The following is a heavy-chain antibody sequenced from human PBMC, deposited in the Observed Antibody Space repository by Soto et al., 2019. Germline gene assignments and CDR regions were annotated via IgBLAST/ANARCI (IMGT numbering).Heavy chain of an antibody. V-gene: IGHV3-30*18. CDR3: AKDKGDDYYYYGMDV. CDR1: GFTFSSYG. J-gene: IGHJ6*02. D-gene: IGHD2-21*02. CDR2: ISYDGSNK. Sequence: PGGSLRLSCAASGFTFSSYGMHWVRQAPGKGLEWVAVISYDGSNKYYADSVKGRFTISRDNSKNTLYLQMNSLRAEDTAVYYCAKDKGDDYYYYGMDVWGQGTTVTVSS.